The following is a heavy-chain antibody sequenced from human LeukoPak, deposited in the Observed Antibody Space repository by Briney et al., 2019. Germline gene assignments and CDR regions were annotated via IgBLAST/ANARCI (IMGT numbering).Heavy chain of an antibody. J-gene: IGHJ1*01. CDR3: ARGGAARLHFQN. CDR1: GGSVSTYY. V-gene: IGHV4-59*02. Sequence: SETLSLTCTVSGGSVSTYYWNWIRQPPGKGLEWIGYIYHSGSTNYNPSLQSRVTISVDTSKNQFSLNLNSVTAADTAVYYCARGGAARLHFQNWGQGTLVTVSS. CDR2: IYHSGST. D-gene: IGHD6-6*01.